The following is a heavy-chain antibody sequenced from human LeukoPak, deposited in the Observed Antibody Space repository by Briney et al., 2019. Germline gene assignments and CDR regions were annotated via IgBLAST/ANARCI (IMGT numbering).Heavy chain of an antibody. J-gene: IGHJ4*02. V-gene: IGHV3-30*02. CDR3: AKDAYSGSSEGGNYFDY. CDR1: GFTFSSYG. D-gene: IGHD1-26*01. CDR2: IRYDGSNK. Sequence: PRGSLRLSCAASGFTFSSYGMHWVRQAPGKGLEWVAFIRYDGSNKYYADSVKGRFTISRDNSKNTLYLQMNSLRVEDTAVYYCAKDAYSGSSEGGNYFDYWGQGTLVTVSS.